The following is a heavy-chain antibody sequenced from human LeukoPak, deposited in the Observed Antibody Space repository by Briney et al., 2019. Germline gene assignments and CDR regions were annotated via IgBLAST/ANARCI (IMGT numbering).Heavy chain of an antibody. V-gene: IGHV3-11*01. CDR3: VRDQYGSPL. Sequence: PGGSLRLSCTASGFTFSDHYMTWIRQAPGKRLEWVSYISDDSSILYYADSVKGRFTVSRDNARNSLYLQMNGLRVDDTAVYYCVRDQYGSPLWGQGTMVTVPS. CDR2: ISDDSSIL. CDR1: GFTFSDHY. J-gene: IGHJ3*01. D-gene: IGHD2/OR15-2a*01.